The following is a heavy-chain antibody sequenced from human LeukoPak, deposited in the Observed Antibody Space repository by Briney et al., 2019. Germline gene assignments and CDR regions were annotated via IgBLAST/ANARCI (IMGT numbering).Heavy chain of an antibody. J-gene: IGHJ6*02. CDR3: ARALDSSSGYDERYYYYYYCMDV. CDR2: IYTSGRT. D-gene: IGHD5-12*01. CDR1: GGAISSYY. V-gene: IGHV4-4*07. Sequence: SETLSLTCTVSGGAISSYYWSWIRQPAGKGLEWIGRIYTSGRTNYNPSLKSRVTLSVDTSKNQFSLKLSSATAADTAVYYCARALDSSSGYDERYYYYYYCMDVWGQGTMVTVSS.